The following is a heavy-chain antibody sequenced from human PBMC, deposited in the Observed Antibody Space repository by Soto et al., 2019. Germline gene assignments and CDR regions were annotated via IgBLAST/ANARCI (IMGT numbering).Heavy chain of an antibody. CDR1: GGSISSYY. CDR3: ARTMSTFGGVNTFDY. V-gene: IGHV4-59*01. D-gene: IGHD3-16*01. Sequence: QVQLQESGPGLVKPSETLSLTCTVSGGSISSYYWSWIRQPPGKGLEWIGYIYYSGSTNYNPSLKSRVTISVDTSKNQCSLKLSSVTAADTAVYYCARTMSTFGGVNTFDYWGQGTLGTVSS. J-gene: IGHJ4*02. CDR2: IYYSGST.